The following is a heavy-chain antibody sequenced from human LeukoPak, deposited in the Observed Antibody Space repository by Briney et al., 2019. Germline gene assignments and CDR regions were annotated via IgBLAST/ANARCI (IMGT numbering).Heavy chain of an antibody. CDR1: GGTFISYA. J-gene: IGHJ5*02. CDR3: ARSHIVVVTATPTNWFDP. V-gene: IGHV1-69*05. Sequence: SVKVSCKASGGTFISYAISWVRQAPGQGLEWMGGIIPIFGTANYAQKFQGRVTITTDESTSTAYMELSSLRSEDTAVYYCARSHIVVVTATPTNWFDPWGQGTLVTVSS. CDR2: IIPIFGTA. D-gene: IGHD2-21*02.